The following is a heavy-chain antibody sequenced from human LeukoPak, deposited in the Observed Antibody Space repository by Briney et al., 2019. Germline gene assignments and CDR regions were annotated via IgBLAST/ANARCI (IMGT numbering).Heavy chain of an antibody. CDR2: IKQDGSEK. D-gene: IGHD2-21*02. CDR1: GFTFSSYW. V-gene: IGHV3-7*01. CDR3: ARDGGGGGDCYYDY. J-gene: IGHJ4*02. Sequence: GGSLRLSCAASGFTFSSYWMSWVRQAPGKGLEWVANIKQDGSEKYYVDSVKGRSTISRDNAKNSLYLQMNSLRAEDTAVYYCARDGGGGGDCYYDYWGQGTLVTVSS.